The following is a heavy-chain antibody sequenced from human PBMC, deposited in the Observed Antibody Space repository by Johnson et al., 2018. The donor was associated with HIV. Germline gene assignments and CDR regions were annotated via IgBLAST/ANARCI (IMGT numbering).Heavy chain of an antibody. D-gene: IGHD1-26*01. CDR1: GFTFSSYG. CDR3: ARGPPLQWELRGNAFDI. CDR2: IWYDGSNK. V-gene: IGHV3-33*01. J-gene: IGHJ3*02. Sequence: VESGGGVVQPGRSLRLSCAASGFTFSSYGMHWVRQAPGKGLEWVAVIWYDGSNKYSADSVKGRFTISRENAKNSLYLQMNSLRAGDTAVYYCARGPPLQWELRGNAFDIWGQGTMVTVSS.